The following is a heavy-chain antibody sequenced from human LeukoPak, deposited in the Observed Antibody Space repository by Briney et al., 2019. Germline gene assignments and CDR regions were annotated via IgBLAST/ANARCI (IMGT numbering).Heavy chain of an antibody. CDR2: ISAYNGNT. D-gene: IGHD2/OR15-2a*01. V-gene: IGHV1-18*01. Sequence: GASVKVSCNAYGYTFTSYGISWVRQAPGQGLEWMGWISAYNGNTNYAHKLQGRVTMTTDTSTSTAYMELRSLRSDDTAVYYCARDFSGDHFDYWGQGTLVTVSS. CDR1: GYTFTSYG. J-gene: IGHJ4*02. CDR3: ARDFSGDHFDY.